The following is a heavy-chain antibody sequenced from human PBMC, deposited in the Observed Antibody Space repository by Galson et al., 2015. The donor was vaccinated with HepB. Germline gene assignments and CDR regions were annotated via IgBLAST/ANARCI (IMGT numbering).Heavy chain of an antibody. CDR2: ISSSSSYT. D-gene: IGHD3-10*01. CDR3: ARGGPMVRGVRYFDY. J-gene: IGHJ4*02. V-gene: IGHV3-11*06. CDR1: GFTFSDYY. Sequence: SLRLSCAASGFTFSDYYMSWIRQAPGKGLEWVSYISSSSSYTNYADSVKGRFTISRDNAKNSLYLQMNSLRAEDTAVYYCARGGPMVRGVRYFDYWGQGTLVTASS.